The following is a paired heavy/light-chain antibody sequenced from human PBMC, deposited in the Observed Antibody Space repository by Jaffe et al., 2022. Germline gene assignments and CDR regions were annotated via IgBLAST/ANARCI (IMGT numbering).Heavy chain of an antibody. CDR1: GFTFSNYG. CDR3: AKDLRSSSPRGTFDY. Sequence: EVQLLESGGGLVQPGGSLKLSCVASGFTFSNYGMRWVRQAPGKGLEWVSGISGSGGSTYYADSVKGRFTVSRDNSLNTQYLLMNSLRAEDTAVYYCAKDLRSSSPRGTFDYWGQGTLVTVSS. CDR2: ISGSGGST. V-gene: IGHV3-23*01. D-gene: IGHD3-10*01. J-gene: IGHJ4*02.
Light chain of an antibody. CDR1: SSDVGAYNY. V-gene: IGLV2-8*01. J-gene: IGLJ2*01. CDR2: EVS. Sequence: QSALTQPPSASGSPGQSVTISCTGTSSDVGAYNYVSWYQQHPGKAPKLMIYEVSKRPSGVPDRFSGSKSGNTASLTVSGLQAEDEADYYCSSYAGSNNWVVFGGGTKLTVL. CDR3: SSYAGSNNWVV.